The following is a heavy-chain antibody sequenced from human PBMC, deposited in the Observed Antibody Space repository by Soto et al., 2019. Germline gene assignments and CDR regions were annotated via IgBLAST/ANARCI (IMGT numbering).Heavy chain of an antibody. V-gene: IGHV4-34*01. J-gene: IGHJ4*02. CDR1: GGSFSGYY. D-gene: IGHD4-17*01. Sequence: PSETLSLTCAVYGGSFSGYYWSWIRQPPGKGLEWIGEINHSGSTNYNPSLKSRVTISVDTSKNQFSLKLSSVTAADTAVYYCARADYGDYVGGIGRKTYALDYWGQGTLVTVSS. CDR3: ARADYGDYVGGIGRKTYALDY. CDR2: INHSGST.